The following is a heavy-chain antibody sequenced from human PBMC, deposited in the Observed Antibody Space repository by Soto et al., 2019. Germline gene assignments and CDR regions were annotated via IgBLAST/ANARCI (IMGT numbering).Heavy chain of an antibody. CDR2: IYYSGST. V-gene: IGHV4-31*03. J-gene: IGHJ3*02. CDR1: GGSISSGGYY. CDR3: ARLVWIQPTRGAFDI. D-gene: IGHD5-18*01. Sequence: QVQLQESGPGLVKPSQTLSLTCTVSGGSISSGGYYWSWIRQHPGKGLEWIGYIYYSGSTYYNPSLKSRVTIPVDTSKNQFSLKLSSVTAADTAVYYCARLVWIQPTRGAFDIWGQGTMVTVSS.